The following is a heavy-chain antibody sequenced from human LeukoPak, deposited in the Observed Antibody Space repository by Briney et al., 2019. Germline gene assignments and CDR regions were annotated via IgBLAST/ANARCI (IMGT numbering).Heavy chain of an antibody. J-gene: IGHJ4*02. D-gene: IGHD6-19*01. Sequence: SETLSLTCTVSGGSISSSSYYWGWIRQPPGEGLEWIGSIYYSGSTYYNPSLKSRVTISVDTSKNQFSLKLISVTAADTAVYYCARDEQWLQWAYWGQGTLVTVSS. CDR3: ARDEQWLQWAY. CDR1: GGSISSSSYY. CDR2: IYYSGST. V-gene: IGHV4-39*07.